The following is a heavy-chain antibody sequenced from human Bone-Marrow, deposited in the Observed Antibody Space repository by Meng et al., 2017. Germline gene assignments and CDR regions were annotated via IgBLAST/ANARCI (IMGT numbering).Heavy chain of an antibody. D-gene: IGHD6-13*01. CDR1: GGTFSSDA. CDR3: AREGIAAASLQD. CDR2: IIPIFGTA. Sequence: QVRRVRSWAGVKMPGSWGKVSGKASGGTFSSDAISWVRQAPGQGLEWMGGIIPIFGTANYAQKFQGRVTITADESTSTAYMELSSLRSEDTAVYYGAREGIAAASLQDWGQGTLVTVSS. V-gene: IGHV1-69*01. J-gene: IGHJ1*01.